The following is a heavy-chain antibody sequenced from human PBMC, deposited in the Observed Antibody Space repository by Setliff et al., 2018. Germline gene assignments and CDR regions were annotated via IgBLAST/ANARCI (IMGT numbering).Heavy chain of an antibody. CDR1: GFTFSSYS. V-gene: IGHV3-21*04. CDR3: ARDPEQWLVRSYAFDI. J-gene: IGHJ3*02. Sequence: PGGSLRLSCAASGFTFSSYSMNWVRQAPGKGLEWVSSISSSSYIYYADSVKGRFTISRDNAKNSLYLQMNSLRAEDTAVYYCARDPEQWLVRSYAFDIWGQGTMVTVSS. CDR2: ISSSSYI. D-gene: IGHD6-19*01.